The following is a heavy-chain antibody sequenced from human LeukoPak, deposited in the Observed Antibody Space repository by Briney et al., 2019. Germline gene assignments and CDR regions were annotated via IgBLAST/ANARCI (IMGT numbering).Heavy chain of an antibody. Sequence: ASVKVSCKASGYTFTSYAMHWVRQAPGQSLEWMGWINAGNVNTKYSQKFQGRVTITRDTSASTAYMELSSLRSEDTAVYYCARHPDRAAAGTGFDYWGQGTLVTVSS. J-gene: IGHJ4*02. CDR1: GYTFTSYA. V-gene: IGHV1-3*01. CDR2: INAGNVNT. CDR3: ARHPDRAAAGTGFDY. D-gene: IGHD6-13*01.